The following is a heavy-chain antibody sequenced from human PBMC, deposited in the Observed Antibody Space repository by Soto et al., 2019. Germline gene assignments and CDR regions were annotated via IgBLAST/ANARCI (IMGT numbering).Heavy chain of an antibody. CDR2: IGTAGDT. V-gene: IGHV3-13*01. J-gene: IGHJ2*01. Sequence: GESLKISCAASGFTFSSYDMHWVRQATGKGLEWVSAIGTAGDTYYPGSVKGRFTISRENAKNSLYLQMNSLRAGDTAVYYCARVSWGSWYFDLWGRGTLVTVSS. CDR3: ARVSWGSWYFDL. D-gene: IGHD6-13*01. CDR1: GFTFSSYD.